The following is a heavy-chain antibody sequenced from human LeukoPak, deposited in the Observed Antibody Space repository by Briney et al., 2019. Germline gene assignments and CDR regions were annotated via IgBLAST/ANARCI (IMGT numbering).Heavy chain of an antibody. CDR3: AKDPAPGAFDT. CDR2: ISSSGSTI. J-gene: IGHJ3*02. V-gene: IGHV3-11*01. CDR1: GFTFSDYY. Sequence: GGSLRLSCAASGFTFSDYYMSWIRQAPGKGLEWVSYISSSGSTIYYADSVKGRFTISRDNAKNSLYLQMNSLRAEDTAVYYCAKDPAPGAFDTWGQGTMVTVSS.